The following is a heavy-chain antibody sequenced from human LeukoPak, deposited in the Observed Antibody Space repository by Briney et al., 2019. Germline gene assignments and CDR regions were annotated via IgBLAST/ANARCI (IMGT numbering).Heavy chain of an antibody. V-gene: IGHV3-23*01. J-gene: IGHJ4*02. Sequence: PGGSLRLSCAASGFTFSRYAMSWVRQAPGKGLEWVSTLSGRGVSTYYADSVKGRFTISRDNSKNTLYLQMNSLRAEDTAVYYCVSTTVTIDYWGQGTLVTVSS. CDR2: LSGRGVST. CDR3: VSTTVTIDY. D-gene: IGHD4-17*01. CDR1: GFTFSRYA.